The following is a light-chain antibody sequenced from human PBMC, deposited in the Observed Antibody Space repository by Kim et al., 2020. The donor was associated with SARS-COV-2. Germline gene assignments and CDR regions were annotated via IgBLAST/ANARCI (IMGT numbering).Light chain of an antibody. Sequence: ASVGDSVTITRRASQGISNYLAWYQQKPGKGPKLLIYAASTLQSGVPSRFSGSGSGTDFTLTISSLPPEDVATYYCQKYNSATLTFGGGTKVEIK. CDR3: QKYNSATLT. J-gene: IGKJ4*01. CDR2: AAS. V-gene: IGKV1-27*01. CDR1: QGISNY.